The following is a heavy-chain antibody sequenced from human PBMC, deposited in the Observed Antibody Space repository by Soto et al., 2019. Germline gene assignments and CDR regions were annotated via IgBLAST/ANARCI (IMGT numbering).Heavy chain of an antibody. CDR3: ARAMATKSYYGMDV. D-gene: IGHD5-18*01. J-gene: IGHJ6*02. CDR1: GGSISSGGYS. Sequence: PSETLSLTCAVSGGSISSGGYSWSWIRQPPGKGLEWIGYIYHSGSTYYNPSLKSRVTISVDRSKNQFSLKLSSVTAADTAVYYCARAMATKSYYGMDVWGQGTTVTVSS. V-gene: IGHV4-30-2*01. CDR2: IYHSGST.